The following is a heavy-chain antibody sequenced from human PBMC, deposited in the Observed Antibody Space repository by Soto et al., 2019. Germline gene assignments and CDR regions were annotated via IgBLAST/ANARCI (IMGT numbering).Heavy chain of an antibody. J-gene: IGHJ6*02. Sequence: QVQLVESGGGVVQPGRSLRLSCAASGFTFRSYGMHWVRQAPGKGLEWVAVISYDGSNKYYADSVKDRFTISRDNSKNTLYLHMNSLRAGYTAVYYCAESSVAGYYYCDGMDVWGQGTMVTVSS. CDR1: GFTFRSYG. D-gene: IGHD6-19*01. CDR2: ISYDGSNK. V-gene: IGHV3-30*03. CDR3: AESSVAGYYYCDGMDV.